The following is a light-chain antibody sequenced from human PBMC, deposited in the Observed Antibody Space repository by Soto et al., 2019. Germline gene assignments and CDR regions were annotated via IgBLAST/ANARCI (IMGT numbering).Light chain of an antibody. CDR2: GAS. Sequence: EIVLTQSPGTLSLSPGERVTLSCRASQSVSNSYLAWYQQKRGQAPRVLIYGASTRATGIPDRFSGSGSGTDFTLTISSLQSEDFAVYYCQQYNDWPRTFGQGTKVDI. CDR1: QSVSNSY. CDR3: QQYNDWPRT. V-gene: IGKV3D-15*01. J-gene: IGKJ1*01.